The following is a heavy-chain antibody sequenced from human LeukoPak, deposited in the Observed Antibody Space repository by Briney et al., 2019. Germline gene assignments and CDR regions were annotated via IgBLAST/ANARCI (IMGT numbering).Heavy chain of an antibody. Sequence: GGSLRLSCAASEFAFRTYAMSWVRQAPGKGLEWVSAISDSGDSTYYADSVKGRFTVSRDNSKNTLYLQMNSLSAGDTAVYYCARLKALYFYDMDVWGQGTTVTVSS. V-gene: IGHV3-23*01. CDR2: ISDSGDST. CDR1: EFAFRTYA. CDR3: ARLKALYFYDMDV. J-gene: IGHJ6*02.